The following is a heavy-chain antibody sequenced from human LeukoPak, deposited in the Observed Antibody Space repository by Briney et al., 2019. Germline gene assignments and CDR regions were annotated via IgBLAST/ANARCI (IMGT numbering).Heavy chain of an antibody. V-gene: IGHV3-21*01. D-gene: IGHD2-15*01. CDR1: GFTFSSYS. Sequence: GGSLRLSCAASGFTFSSYSMNWVRQAPGKGLEWVSSISTSSIYIYYADSVKGRFTISRDNAKNSLFLQMNSLRAEDTAVYYCARDGGRREDYWGQGALVTVSS. CDR3: ARDGGRREDY. CDR2: ISTSSIYI. J-gene: IGHJ4*02.